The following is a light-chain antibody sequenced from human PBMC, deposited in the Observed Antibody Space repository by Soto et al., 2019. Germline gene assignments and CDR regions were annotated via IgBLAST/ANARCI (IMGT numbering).Light chain of an antibody. CDR2: GAS. J-gene: IGKJ5*01. CDR3: QQYGTSRVT. CDR1: QSVTKNY. V-gene: IGKV3-20*01. Sequence: EIVLTQSPGTLSLSPGERVTLSCRASQSVTKNYLAWYQQKPGQAPRLLIFGASTRATGIPERFSGSGSGTDFTLTISRLEPEDFAVYYCQQYGTSRVTFGQGTRLEIK.